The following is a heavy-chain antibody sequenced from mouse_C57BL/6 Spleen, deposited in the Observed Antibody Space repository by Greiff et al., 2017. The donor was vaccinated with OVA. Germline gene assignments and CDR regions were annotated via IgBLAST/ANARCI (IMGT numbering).Heavy chain of an antibody. CDR3: ARERKFIPTVVATPAWFAY. J-gene: IGHJ3*01. CDR1: GYTFTGYW. CDR2: ILPGSGST. Sequence: VQLQQSGAELMKPGASVKLSCKATGYTFTGYWIEWVKQRPGHGLEWIGEILPGSGSTNYNEKFKGKATFTADTSSNTAYMQLSSLTTGDSAIYYCARERKFIPTVVATPAWFAYWGQGTRATVSA. V-gene: IGHV1-9*01. D-gene: IGHD1-1*01.